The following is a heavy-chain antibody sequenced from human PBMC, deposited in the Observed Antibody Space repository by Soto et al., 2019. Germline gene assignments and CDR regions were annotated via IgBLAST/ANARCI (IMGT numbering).Heavy chain of an antibody. CDR1: GYTLTELS. J-gene: IGHJ4*02. CDR3: ATLWAVGATGKYYFDY. Sequence: ASVKVSCKVSGYTLTELSMHWVRQAPGKGLEWMGGFDPEDGETIYAQKFQGRVTMTEDTSTDTAYMELSSLRSEDTAVYYCATLWAVGATGKYYFDYWGQGTLVTVSA. V-gene: IGHV1-24*01. D-gene: IGHD1-26*01. CDR2: FDPEDGET.